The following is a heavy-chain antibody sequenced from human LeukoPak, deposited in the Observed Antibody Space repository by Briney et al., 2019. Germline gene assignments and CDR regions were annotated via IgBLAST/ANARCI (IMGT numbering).Heavy chain of an antibody. CDR1: GYTLTELS. CDR3: ARARAPVTRISSFDI. J-gene: IGHJ3*02. V-gene: IGHV1-24*01. D-gene: IGHD4-17*01. CDR2: FDPEDGKT. Sequence: ASVKVSCKVSGYTLTELSIHWVRQAPGKGLEWMGGFDPEDGKTIYAQKFQGRLTMTEDTSTDTAYMELNSLRSEDTAVYYCARARAPVTRISSFDIWGQGTMVTVSS.